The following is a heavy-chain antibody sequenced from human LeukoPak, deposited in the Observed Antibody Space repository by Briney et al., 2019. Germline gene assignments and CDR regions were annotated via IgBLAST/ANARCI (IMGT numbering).Heavy chain of an antibody. J-gene: IGHJ6*03. CDR1: GYTFTSYD. CDR3: ARAGPVPAAIHGIPKSYYYYYYMDV. V-gene: IGHV1-8*01. D-gene: IGHD2-2*01. CDR2: MNPNSGNT. Sequence: ASVKVSCKASGYTFTSYDINWVRQATGQGLEWMGWMNPNSGNTGYAQKFQGRVTMTRNTSISTAHMELSSLRSEDTAVYYCARAGPVPAAIHGIPKSYYYYYYMDVWGKGTTVTVSS.